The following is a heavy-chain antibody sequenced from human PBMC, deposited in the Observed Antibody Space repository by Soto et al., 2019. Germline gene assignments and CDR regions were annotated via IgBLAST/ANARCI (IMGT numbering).Heavy chain of an antibody. J-gene: IGHJ6*02. D-gene: IGHD1-20*01. CDR2: IYYSGST. V-gene: IGHV4-30-4*01. Sequence: SETLSLTCTVSGGSISSGDDFWTWIRQPPGKGLEWIGYIYYSGSTYYNPSLKSRLTMSVDTSKNQFSLKLSSVTAADTAVYYCARDRAKWKDYYYYGMDVWGQGITVTVSS. CDR3: ARDRAKWKDYYYYGMDV. CDR1: GGSISSGDDF.